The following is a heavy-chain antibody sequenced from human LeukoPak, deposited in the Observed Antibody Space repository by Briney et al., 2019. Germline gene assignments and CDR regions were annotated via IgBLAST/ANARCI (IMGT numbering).Heavy chain of an antibody. V-gene: IGHV4-39*07. D-gene: IGHD3-10*01. CDR3: ARDVPSGLFDY. CDR2: IFYSGTT. CDR1: GGSISSSSYY. Sequence: SETLSLTCTVYGGSISSSSYYWGWIRQPPGKGLEWIGSIFYSGTTYYNPSLKSRVTISVDTSKNQFSLKLSSVTAADTAVYYCARDVPSGLFDYWGQGSLVTVSS. J-gene: IGHJ4*02.